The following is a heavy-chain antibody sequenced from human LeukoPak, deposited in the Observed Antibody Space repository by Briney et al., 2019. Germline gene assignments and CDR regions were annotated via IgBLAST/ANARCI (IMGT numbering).Heavy chain of an antibody. V-gene: IGHV3-21*01. D-gene: IGHD6-13*01. CDR1: GFTFSSYS. CDR3: ARDMGIAAAGRYYHYYGMDV. Sequence: GGSLRLSCAASGFTFSSYSMNWVRQAPGKGLEWVSSISSSSSYIYYADSVKGRFTISRDNAKNSLYLQMNSLRAEDTAVYYCARDMGIAAAGRYYHYYGMDVWGQGTTVTVSS. J-gene: IGHJ6*02. CDR2: ISSSSSYI.